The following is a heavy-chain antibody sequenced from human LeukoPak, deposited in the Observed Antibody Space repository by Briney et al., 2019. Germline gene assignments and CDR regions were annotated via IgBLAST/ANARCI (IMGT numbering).Heavy chain of an antibody. D-gene: IGHD6-19*01. CDR3: AKARVPGGQWLASY. CDR2: ISAGGDT. Sequence: LGGSLGLSCAASGFTFSSYGMSWVRQAPGKGLEWVSTISAGGDTYYADSVKGRFTISRDNSKNTLYLQMNSLRAEDTAVYYCAKARVPGGQWLASYWGQGTLVTVSS. CDR1: GFTFSSYG. V-gene: IGHV3-23*01. J-gene: IGHJ4*02.